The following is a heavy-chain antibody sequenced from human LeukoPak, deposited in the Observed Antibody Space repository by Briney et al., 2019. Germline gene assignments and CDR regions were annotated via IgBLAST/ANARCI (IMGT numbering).Heavy chain of an antibody. V-gene: IGHV3-9*01. J-gene: IGHJ4*02. Sequence: GGSLRLSCAASGFTFDDYAMHWVRQAPGKGLEWVSGISWNSGSIGYADSVKGRFTISRDNAKNSLYLQMNSLRAEDTALYYCAKDRTPSSYSSGWYGDFDYWGQGTLVTVSS. D-gene: IGHD6-19*01. CDR2: ISWNSGSI. CDR3: AKDRTPSSYSSGWYGDFDY. CDR1: GFTFDDYA.